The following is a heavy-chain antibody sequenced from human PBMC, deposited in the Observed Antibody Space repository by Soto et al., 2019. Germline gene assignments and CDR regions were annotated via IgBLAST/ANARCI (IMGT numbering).Heavy chain of an antibody. D-gene: IGHD5-12*01. CDR2: IIPIFGTA. J-gene: IGHJ4*02. V-gene: IGHV1-69*13. Sequence: SVKVSCKASGGTFSNYAINWVRQAPGQGLEWMGGIIPIFGTANYAQEFQGRVTITADESTSTAYLDLSSLRSEDTAVYYCARPVEMATISRSYLFYWGQGTLVTVSS. CDR1: GGTFSNYA. CDR3: ARPVEMATISRSYLFY.